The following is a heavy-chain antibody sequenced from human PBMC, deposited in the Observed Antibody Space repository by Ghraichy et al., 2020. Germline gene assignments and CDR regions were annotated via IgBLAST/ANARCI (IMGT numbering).Heavy chain of an antibody. J-gene: IGHJ5*02. D-gene: IGHD2-8*01. V-gene: IGHV4-34*01. CDR2: INHSGST. CDR3: ARGQGVLMVYAKRRGWFDP. Sequence: SETLSLTCAVYGGSFSGYYWSWIRQPPGKGLEWIGEINHSGSTNYNPSLKSRVTISVDTSKNQFSLKLSSVTAADTAVYYCARGQGVLMVYAKRRGWFDPWGQGTLVTVSS. CDR1: GGSFSGYY.